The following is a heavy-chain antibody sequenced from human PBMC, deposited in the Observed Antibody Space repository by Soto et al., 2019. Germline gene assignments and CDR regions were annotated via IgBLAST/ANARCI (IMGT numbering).Heavy chain of an antibody. Sequence: SEPLYLTCTFSGASIRSYSWRWIRPPRWKGLEWIGYIYYSGSTNYNPSLKSRVTISVDTSKNQFSLKLSSVTAADTAVYYCAREGYSSGYYYYYGMDVWGQGTTVTVS. V-gene: IGHV4-59*01. J-gene: IGHJ6*02. CDR2: IYYSGST. CDR1: GASIRSYS. D-gene: IGHD3-22*01. CDR3: AREGYSSGYYYYYGMDV.